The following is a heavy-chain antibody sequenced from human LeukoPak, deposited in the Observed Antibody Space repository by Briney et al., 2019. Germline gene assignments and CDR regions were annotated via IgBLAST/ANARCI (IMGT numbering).Heavy chain of an antibody. J-gene: IGHJ4*02. D-gene: IGHD5-18*01. CDR3: VREARGYHYTYFDY. V-gene: IGHV3-13*01. CDR1: GFTLRSHD. Sequence: RPGGSVRLSCTPSGFTLRSHDMQWVRQIPGQGLEWVAAVSSGFHAFFADSVQGRFTVPREDARNSLYLQMNSLRAGDTAVYYCVREARGYHYTYFDYWGQGTLVTVSS. CDR2: VSSGFHA.